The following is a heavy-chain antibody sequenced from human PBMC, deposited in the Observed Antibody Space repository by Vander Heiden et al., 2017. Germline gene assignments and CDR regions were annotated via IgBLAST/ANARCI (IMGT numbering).Heavy chain of an antibody. V-gene: IGHV1-69*06. J-gene: IGHJ3*02. CDR1: GGTVSTNA. D-gene: IGHD6-25*01. CDR2: SITSFGTA. CDR3: ARDLSGAFDI. Sequence: QMQLVQPGAEVQQPWSSVKVSCMASGGTVSTNAIIWVRQAYGQGLEWRGGSITSFGTANYAQKCQGRVTITADKSTSTAYMELSSLRSEDTAVYYCARDLSGAFDIWGQGTMVTVSS.